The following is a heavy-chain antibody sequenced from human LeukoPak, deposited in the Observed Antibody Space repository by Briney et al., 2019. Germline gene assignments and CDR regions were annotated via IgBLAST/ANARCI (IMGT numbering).Heavy chain of an antibody. J-gene: IGHJ4*02. D-gene: IGHD4/OR15-4a*01. V-gene: IGHV4-59*01. Sequence: PAETLSLTCTVSGGSISSYYWSWIRQPPGKGLEWIGYIYYSGSTNYNPSLKSRVTISVDTSKNQFSLKLSSVTAADTAVYYCARGVRYYFDYWGQGTLVTVSS. CDR2: IYYSGST. CDR1: GGSISSYY. CDR3: ARGVRYYFDY.